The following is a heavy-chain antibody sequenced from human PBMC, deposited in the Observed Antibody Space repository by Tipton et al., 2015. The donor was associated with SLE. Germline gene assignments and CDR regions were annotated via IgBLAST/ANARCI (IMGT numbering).Heavy chain of an antibody. D-gene: IGHD3-22*01. CDR3: ARAIGDSGTYYYYMDV. Sequence: TLSLTCAVYGGSFSGYYWNWIRQPPGKGLEWMGTIFHSGSTYYSPSLKSRLTMSVDTSRNQFSLRLSSVTAADSAVYYCARAIGDSGTYYYYMDVWGKGTTVTVSS. CDR2: IFHSGST. CDR1: GGSFSGYY. V-gene: IGHV4-34*10. J-gene: IGHJ6*03.